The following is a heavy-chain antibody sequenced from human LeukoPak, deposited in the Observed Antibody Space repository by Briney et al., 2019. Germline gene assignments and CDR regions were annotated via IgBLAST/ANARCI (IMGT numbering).Heavy chain of an antibody. CDR1: GSRFTSYW. CDR2: IYPGDSDT. CDR3: ARRYYYDSSGYYDSRLNWFDP. Sequence: GESLKISCQGSGSRFTSYWIGWVRQVPGKGLEWMGIIYPGDSDTRYSPSFQGQVTISADKSISTAYLQWSSLKASDTAMYYCARRYYYDSSGYYDSRLNWFDPWGQGTLVTVSS. D-gene: IGHD3-22*01. V-gene: IGHV5-51*01. J-gene: IGHJ5*02.